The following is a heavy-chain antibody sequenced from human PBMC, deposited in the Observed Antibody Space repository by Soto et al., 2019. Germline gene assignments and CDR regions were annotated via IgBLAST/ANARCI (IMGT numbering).Heavy chain of an antibody. J-gene: IGHJ3*02. CDR2: IYPGDSDT. V-gene: IGHV5-51*01. CDR3: ARLAVGGKTYDAFDI. Sequence: GESLKISCKGSGYTFTTYWIGWVRQMPGKGLECMGIIYPGDSDTRYSPSFQGQVTISADKSISTAYLQWSSLKAPDTAMYYCARLAVGGKTYDAFDIWGKGTVVTVSS. CDR1: GYTFTTYW. D-gene: IGHD6-19*01.